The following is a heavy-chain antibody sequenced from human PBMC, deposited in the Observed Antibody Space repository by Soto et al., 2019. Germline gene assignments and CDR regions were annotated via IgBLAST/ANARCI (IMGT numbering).Heavy chain of an antibody. D-gene: IGHD6-13*01. J-gene: IGHJ4*02. CDR2: INHSGST. CDR3: ARVPPRYSKTYDY. Sequence: SETLSLTCAVYGGSFSGYYWSWIRQPPGKGLEWIGEINHSGSTNYNPSLKSRVTISVDTSKNQFSLKLNSVTAADTAVYYCARVPPRYSKTYDYWGQGTLVTVSS. V-gene: IGHV4-34*01. CDR1: GGSFSGYY.